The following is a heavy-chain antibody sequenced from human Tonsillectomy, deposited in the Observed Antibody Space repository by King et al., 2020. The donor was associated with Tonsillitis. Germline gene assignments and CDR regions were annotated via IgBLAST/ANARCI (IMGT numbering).Heavy chain of an antibody. CDR2: AYHSGRT. CDR1: HGSIRNSDYY. V-gene: IGHV4-39*01. J-gene: IGHJ4*02. CDR3: ATQILAAATYCDY. Sequence: QLQESGPGLVKPSETLSLTCTVSHGSIRNSDYYWGWIRQSPGKGLEWIGSAYHSGRTYYTPSLKSRVTVSVDTSKNQFSLTLSSMTAADTAMYYCATQILAAATYCDYWGQGTLVTVAS. D-gene: IGHD6-25*01.